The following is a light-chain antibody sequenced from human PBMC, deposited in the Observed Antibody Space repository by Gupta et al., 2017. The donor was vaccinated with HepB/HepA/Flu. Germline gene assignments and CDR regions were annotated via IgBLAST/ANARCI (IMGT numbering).Light chain of an antibody. Sequence: QSVLTQPPSVSGAPGQKVTISCTGNSANLGAGFDVHWYKKLPGTAHKLLRDTNNNRPSGVTVRFAGYKAGTSESRHIHGLQPDYEADDDGQYCDTRLGGGVFGGGTKLTVL. J-gene: IGLJ3*02. V-gene: IGLV1-40*01. CDR1: SANLGAGFD. CDR2: TNN. CDR3: QYCDTRLGGGV.